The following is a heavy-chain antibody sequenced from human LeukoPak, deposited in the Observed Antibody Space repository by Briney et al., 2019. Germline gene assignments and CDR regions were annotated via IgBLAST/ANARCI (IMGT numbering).Heavy chain of an antibody. V-gene: IGHV3-23*01. CDR2: INPSGGIT. CDR3: AKGQRFYGEYYFDY. D-gene: IGHD4-17*01. CDR1: GFTFSSHG. Sequence: GGSLRLSCAASGFTFSSHGMNWVRQAPGKGLEWVSGINPSGGITYYTDSVKGRFTISRDNSKNTQSLQMNSLRAEDTAVYYCAKGQRFYGEYYFDYWGQGTLVTVSS. J-gene: IGHJ4*02.